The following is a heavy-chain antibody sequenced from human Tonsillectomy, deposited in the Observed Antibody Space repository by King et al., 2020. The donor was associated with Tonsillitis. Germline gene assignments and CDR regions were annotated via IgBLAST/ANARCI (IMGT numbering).Heavy chain of an antibody. CDR1: GLTFRNYG. D-gene: IGHD3-22*01. V-gene: IGHV3-30*18. CDR2: ISYDGSNN. J-gene: IGHJ4*02. CDR3: AKGVTSSGYYYFDY. Sequence: VQLVESGGGVVQPGRSLRLSCAASGLTFRNYGMHWVRQAPGKGLEWVAIISYDGSNNYYADSVKGRFTLSRDNSKNTLYLQMNSLRAEDTAVYYCAKGVTSSGYYYFDYWGQGTPVTVSS.